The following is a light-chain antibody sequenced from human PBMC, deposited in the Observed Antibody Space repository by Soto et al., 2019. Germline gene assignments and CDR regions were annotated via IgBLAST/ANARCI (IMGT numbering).Light chain of an antibody. CDR2: DVS. J-gene: IGLJ1*01. Sequence: QSALIQPRSVSGSPGQSVTISCTGTSSDVGTYNYVSWYRQHPGKAPKLMISDVSKRPSGVPDRFSGSKSDNTASLTISGLQAEDEGDYYCCSYAGNYIFVFGTGTKLTVL. V-gene: IGLV2-11*01. CDR1: SSDVGTYNY. CDR3: CSYAGNYIFV.